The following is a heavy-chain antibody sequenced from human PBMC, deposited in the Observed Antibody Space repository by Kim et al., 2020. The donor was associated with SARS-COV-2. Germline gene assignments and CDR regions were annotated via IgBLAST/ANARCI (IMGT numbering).Heavy chain of an antibody. Sequence: SETLSLTCTVSGGSISSGDYYWSWIRQPPGKGLEWIGYIYYSGSTYYNPSLKSRVTISVDTSKNQFSLKLSSVTAADTAVYYCARIRLGELSYPHDLWGRGTLVTVSS. J-gene: IGHJ2*01. CDR2: IYYSGST. CDR3: ARIRLGELSYPHDL. V-gene: IGHV4-30-4*01. D-gene: IGHD3-16*02. CDR1: GGSISSGDYY.